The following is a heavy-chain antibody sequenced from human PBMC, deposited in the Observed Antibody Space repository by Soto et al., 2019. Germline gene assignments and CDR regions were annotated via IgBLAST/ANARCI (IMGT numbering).Heavy chain of an antibody. CDR2: VSASGLNT. CDR3: AKDRQRRTSGYVFEY. J-gene: IGHJ4*02. CDR1: GFTFSTYA. Sequence: EVQLLESGGKLVQPGGSLTLSCAASGFTFSTYAMAWVRQAPGKGLEWVSGVSASGLNTDYADTVKGRFYISRDNSKNTVSLHMNSLRAEDTALYYCAKDRQRRTSGYVFEYWGQGTPVTVSS. V-gene: IGHV3-23*01. D-gene: IGHD5-18*01.